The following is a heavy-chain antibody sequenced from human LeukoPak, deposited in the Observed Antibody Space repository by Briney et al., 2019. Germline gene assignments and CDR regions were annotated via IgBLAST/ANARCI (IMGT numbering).Heavy chain of an antibody. Sequence: SETLSLTRTVSGGSISSYYWSWIRQPPGKGLEWIGYIYYSGSTNYNPSLKSRVTISVDTSKNQFSLKLSSVTAADTAVYYCARHSWMKEFDYWGQGTLVTVSS. J-gene: IGHJ4*02. CDR2: IYYSGST. CDR3: ARHSWMKEFDY. CDR1: GGSISSYY. V-gene: IGHV4-59*08. D-gene: IGHD6-13*01.